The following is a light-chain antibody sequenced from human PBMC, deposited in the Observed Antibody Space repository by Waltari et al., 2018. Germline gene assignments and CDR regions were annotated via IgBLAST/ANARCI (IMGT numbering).Light chain of an antibody. CDR1: PAAVTSGHC. J-gene: IGLJ3*02. CDR3: FLNYNDAWV. V-gene: IGLV7-46*01. CDR2: ETS. Sequence: QAVVTQEPSLPVSPGGTVPPTCGSSPAAVTSGHCPCWYQQKPGQPPRTRIYETSNKHSWTPARFSGSLLGGKAALTLSGAQPEDEAEYYCFLNYNDAWVSGGGTKLTVL.